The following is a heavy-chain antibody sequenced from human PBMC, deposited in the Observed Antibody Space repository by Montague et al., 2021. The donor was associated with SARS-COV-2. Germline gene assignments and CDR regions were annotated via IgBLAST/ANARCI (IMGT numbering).Heavy chain of an antibody. CDR1: GDSVASNIAT. J-gene: IGHJ4*02. V-gene: IGHV6-1*01. D-gene: IGHD2-2*01. Sequence: CAISGDSVASNIATCNWIRQSPSRGLEWLGRTYYRPKRYNDYAESVKSRITIDPDTSKHQFSLHLNSVTPEDTAVYYCARIPVGSKYYFDFWGQGTLVTVSS. CDR2: TYYRPKRYN. CDR3: ARIPVGSKYYFDF.